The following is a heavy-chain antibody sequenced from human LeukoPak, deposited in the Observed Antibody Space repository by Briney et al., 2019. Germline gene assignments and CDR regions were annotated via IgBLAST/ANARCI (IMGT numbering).Heavy chain of an antibody. CDR2: IIPIFGTA. J-gene: IGHJ4*02. CDR1: GGTFSSYA. Sequence: ASVKVSCKASGGTFSSYAISWVRQAPGQGLEWMGGIIPIFGTANYAQKFQGRVTITADESTSTAYTELSSLRSEDTAVYYCAMGIAAAGPFDYWGQGTLVTVSS. D-gene: IGHD6-13*01. CDR3: AMGIAAAGPFDY. V-gene: IGHV1-69*13.